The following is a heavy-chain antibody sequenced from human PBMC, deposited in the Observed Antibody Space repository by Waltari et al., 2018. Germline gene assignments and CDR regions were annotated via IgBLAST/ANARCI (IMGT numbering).Heavy chain of an antibody. CDR2: ISSRITYI. CDR3: ARDEGGQYQGDFDY. J-gene: IGHJ4*02. Sequence: EVQLVESGGGLVKPGGSLRLSCAASGFIFNTFAMNWVRQAPGKGLEWVLSISSRITYIYYADSVKGRFTISRDNARSSLFLQMNSLRAEDTAVYYCARDEGGQYQGDFDYWGQGTLVSVSS. D-gene: IGHD3-16*01. CDR1: GFIFNTFA. V-gene: IGHV3-21*01.